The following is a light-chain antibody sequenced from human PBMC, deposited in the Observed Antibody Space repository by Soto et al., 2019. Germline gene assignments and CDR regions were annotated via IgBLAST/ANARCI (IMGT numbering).Light chain of an antibody. CDR2: AAS. CDR1: QSINSY. V-gene: IGKV1-39*01. Sequence: DIQMTQFPSSLSASVGDRVTITCRASQSINSYLNWYQQEPGKAPKFLIYAASSLQSGVPSRFSGSGSGTDFTLTISSLQPEDFATYYCQQSYSTPINFGQGTRLEIK. CDR3: QQSYSTPIN. J-gene: IGKJ5*01.